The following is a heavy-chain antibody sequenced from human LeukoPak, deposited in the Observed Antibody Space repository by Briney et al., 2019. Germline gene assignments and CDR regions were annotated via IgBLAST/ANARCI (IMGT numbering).Heavy chain of an antibody. V-gene: IGHV3-74*01. CDR3: ARGGSPFY. CDR1: GVILIMHC. Sequence: AGASLRLACAGSGVILIMHCVHCARHVPGKGLNCVARINGDGIAINYEASVKGRFTISRDNAKNTVYLQMDSLRVEDTAVFYCARGGSPFYWGRGTPVTVSS. CDR2: INGDGIAI. J-gene: IGHJ4*02. D-gene: IGHD3-10*01.